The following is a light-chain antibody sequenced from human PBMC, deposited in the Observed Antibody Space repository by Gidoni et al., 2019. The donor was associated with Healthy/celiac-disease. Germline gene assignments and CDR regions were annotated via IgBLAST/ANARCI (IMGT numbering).Light chain of an antibody. J-gene: IGLJ2*01. Sequence: QSALTQPASVSGSPGQSITISCTGTSSDVGGYNYVSWYQQHPGQAPKLMIYDVSNRPSGVSNRFSGSKSGNTASLTISGLQAEDEADYSCSSYTSSSTLLFGGGTKLTVL. CDR3: SSYTSSSTLL. CDR1: SSDVGGYNY. V-gene: IGLV2-14*01. CDR2: DVS.